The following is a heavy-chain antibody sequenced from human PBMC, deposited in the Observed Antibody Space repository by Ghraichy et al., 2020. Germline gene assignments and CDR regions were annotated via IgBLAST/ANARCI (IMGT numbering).Heavy chain of an antibody. J-gene: IGHJ5*02. CDR2: IIPIFGIA. Sequence: SVKVSCKASGGTFSSYAISWVRQAPGQGLEWMGGIIPIFGIANYAQKFQGRVTITADKSTSTAYMELSSLRSEDTAVYYCARDHQMATIAWGQGTLVTVSS. D-gene: IGHD5-24*01. CDR3: ARDHQMATIA. CDR1: GGTFSSYA. V-gene: IGHV1-69*10.